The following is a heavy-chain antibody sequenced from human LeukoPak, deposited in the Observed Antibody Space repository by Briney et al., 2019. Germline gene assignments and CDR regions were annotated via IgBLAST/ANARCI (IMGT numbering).Heavy chain of an antibody. CDR3: ARSYYYDSSGYYYVGNEYYYYYYMDV. D-gene: IGHD3-22*01. CDR2: IYHSGST. V-gene: IGHV4-38-2*01. Sequence: SETLSLTCAVSGYSISSGYYWGWIRQPPGKGLEWIGSIYHSGSTYYNPSLKSRLTISVDTSKNQFSLKLSSVTAADTAVYYCARSYYYDSSGYYYVGNEYYYYYYMDVWGKGTTVTVSS. J-gene: IGHJ6*03. CDR1: GYSISSGYY.